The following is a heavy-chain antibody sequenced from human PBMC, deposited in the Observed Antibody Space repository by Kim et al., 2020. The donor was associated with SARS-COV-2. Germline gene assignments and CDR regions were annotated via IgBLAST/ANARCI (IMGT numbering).Heavy chain of an antibody. D-gene: IGHD2-15*01. Sequence: ADSVKGRFTIPRDNSKNTLYLQMNSLRAEDTAVYYCAKGDVVVVAALYDYWGQGTLVTVSS. CDR3: AKGDVVVVAALYDY. V-gene: IGHV3-23*01. J-gene: IGHJ4*02.